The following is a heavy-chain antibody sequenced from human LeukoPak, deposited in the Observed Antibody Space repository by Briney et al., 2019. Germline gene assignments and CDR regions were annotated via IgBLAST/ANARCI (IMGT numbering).Heavy chain of an antibody. V-gene: IGHV3-11*01. Sequence: PGGSLRLSCAASGFTFSDYYMSWIRQAPGKGLEWVSYISSSGSTIYYADSVKGRFTISRDNAKNSLYLQMNSLRAEDTAVYYCARVSWDYYYYYMDVWGKGTTVTISS. CDR1: GFTFSDYY. CDR3: ARVSWDYYYYYMDV. J-gene: IGHJ6*03. CDR2: ISSSGSTI. D-gene: IGHD6-13*01.